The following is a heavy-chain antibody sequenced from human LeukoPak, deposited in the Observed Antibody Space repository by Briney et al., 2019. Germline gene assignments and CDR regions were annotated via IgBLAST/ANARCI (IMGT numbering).Heavy chain of an antibody. Sequence: PSETLSLTCAVYGGSFSGYYWSWIRQPPGKGLEWIGSIYYSGSTYYNPSLKSRVTISVDTSKNQFSLKLSSVTAADTAGYYCASLLEADGRPLDYWGEGTLVTVSS. CDR1: GGSFSGYY. V-gene: IGHV4-34*01. CDR3: ASLLEADGRPLDY. D-gene: IGHD3-3*01. J-gene: IGHJ4*02. CDR2: IYYSGST.